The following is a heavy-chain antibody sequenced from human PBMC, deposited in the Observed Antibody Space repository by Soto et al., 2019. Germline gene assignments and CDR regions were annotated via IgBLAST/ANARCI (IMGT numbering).Heavy chain of an antibody. CDR2: IPYDGSNK. CDR1: GFTFSSYA. D-gene: IGHD2-15*01. V-gene: IGHV3-30-3*01. CDR3: AREFCSGGNCYTYYFDP. Sequence: GGSLRLSCAASGFTFSSYAMHWVRQAPGKGLEWVAVIPYDGSNKYYADSVKGRFTISRDNSKNTLYLQMSSLRAEDTAVYYCAREFCSGGNCYTYYFDPWGQGILVTVSS. J-gene: IGHJ5*02.